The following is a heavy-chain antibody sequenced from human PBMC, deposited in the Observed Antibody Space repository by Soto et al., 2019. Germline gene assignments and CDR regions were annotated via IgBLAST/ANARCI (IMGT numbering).Heavy chain of an antibody. CDR2: IWHDGGNK. J-gene: IGHJ4*02. CDR3: ARDGYVNTGFGKDY. V-gene: IGHV3-33*01. Sequence: QVQLVESGGGVVQPGRSLRLSCAASGFTFSSYGMHWVRQAPGKGLEWVAFIWHDGGNKFYAESVKGRFTISRDNSKNTLYLKMTSLSAEDTAMYYCARDGYVNTGFGKDYWGQGTLVTVSS. CDR1: GFTFSSYG. D-gene: IGHD3-16*01.